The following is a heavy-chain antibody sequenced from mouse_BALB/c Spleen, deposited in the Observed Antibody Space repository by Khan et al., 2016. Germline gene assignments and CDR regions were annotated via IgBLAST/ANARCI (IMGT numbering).Heavy chain of an antibody. CDR2: IHYSGST. V-gene: IGHV3-1*02. CDR3: TRGDYYGSGY. Sequence: EVQLQESGPDLVKPSQSLSLTCTVTGYSISSGYSWHWIRQFPGNKLEWMAYIHYSGSTNYNPSLKSRISITRDTSKNQFFLQLLSVTTEDTATYYCTRGDYYGSGYWGQGTTLTVSS. CDR1: GYSISSGYS. D-gene: IGHD1-1*01. J-gene: IGHJ2*01.